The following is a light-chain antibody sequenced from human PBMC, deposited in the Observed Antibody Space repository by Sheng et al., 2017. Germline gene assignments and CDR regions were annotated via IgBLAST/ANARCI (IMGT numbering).Light chain of an antibody. J-gene: IGLJ3*02. CDR1: SSNIGSSS. CDR3: AAWDDSLSGQV. CDR2: SNN. Sequence: QSVLTQPPSASGTPGQRVTISCSGSSSNIGSSSVFWYQQLPGTAPKLLIYSNNQRPSGVPDRFSGSKSGTSASLAISGLRSEDEADYYCAAWDDSLSGQVFGGGTKLTVL. V-gene: IGLV1-47*02.